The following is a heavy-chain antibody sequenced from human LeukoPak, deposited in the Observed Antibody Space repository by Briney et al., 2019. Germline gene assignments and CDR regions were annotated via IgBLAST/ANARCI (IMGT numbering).Heavy chain of an antibody. CDR1: GFSFSNHA. CDR2: ISENGGST. D-gene: IGHD1-7*01. Sequence: PGGSLRLSCAASGFSFSNHAMSWVRQAPGKGLEWVSGISENGGSTPYADSVKGRFIISRDNSKNTLYLQMNSLRAEDTAVYYCAKGGGRGIENYSWGTFDYWGQGTLVTVSS. J-gene: IGHJ4*02. V-gene: IGHV3-23*01. CDR3: AKGGGRGIENYSWGTFDY.